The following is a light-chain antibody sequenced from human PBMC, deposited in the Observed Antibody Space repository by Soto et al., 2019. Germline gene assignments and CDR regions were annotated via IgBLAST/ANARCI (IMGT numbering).Light chain of an antibody. J-gene: IGKJ1*01. CDR1: QGIRAD. V-gene: IGKV1-6*01. Sequence: AIQMTQSPSSLSASVGDRVTITCRASQGIRADLGWYQQKPGEAPKLLIYGTSTLHTGVPSMFSGSGSGADFTLTISSLQHEDFATYYCLQDYDYPRTFGQGTKVDIK. CDR3: LQDYDYPRT. CDR2: GTS.